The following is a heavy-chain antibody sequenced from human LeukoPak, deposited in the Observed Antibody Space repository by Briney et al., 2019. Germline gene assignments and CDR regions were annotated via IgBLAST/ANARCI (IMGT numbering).Heavy chain of an antibody. D-gene: IGHD6-13*01. CDR1: GGSISSYY. J-gene: IGHJ4*02. V-gene: IGHV4-59*08. CDR2: IYYSGST. CDR3: ARQRPSSSWRRNYYFDY. Sequence: KPSETLSLTCTVSGGSISSYYWSWIRQPPGKGLEWIGYIYYSGSTNYNPSLKSRVTISVDTSKNQFSLKLSSVTAADTAVYYCARQRPSSSWRRNYYFDYWGQGTLVTVSS.